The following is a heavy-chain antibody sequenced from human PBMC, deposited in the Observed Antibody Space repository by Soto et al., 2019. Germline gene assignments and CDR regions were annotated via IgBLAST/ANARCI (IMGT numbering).Heavy chain of an antibody. CDR1: GFTCSSYA. CDR3: ARRGPGTYFDY. D-gene: IGHD6-13*01. V-gene: IGHV3-23*01. CDR2: VSGSGGST. Sequence: EVQLLESGGGLVQPGGSLRISCAASGFTCSSYAMNWVRQAPGKGLEWVSVVSGSGGSTYYADSVQGRFTISRDNSKNTLYLQMNRLRAEDTAIYYCARRGPGTYFDYWGQGTLVTVSS. J-gene: IGHJ4*02.